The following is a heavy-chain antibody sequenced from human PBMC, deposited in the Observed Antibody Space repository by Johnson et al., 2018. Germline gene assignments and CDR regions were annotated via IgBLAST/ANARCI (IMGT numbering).Heavy chain of an antibody. Sequence: QVQLQESGPGLVKPSETLSLNCTLSGGSISSSSYYWGWVRQPPGKGLEWIGHIHYSGSTYYSPSLKSRVTISGDTSKIQFSLMLRSVTAADTAVYYCARSIGRGIIPVFDYYNYYMDVWGKGTTVIVSS. CDR3: ARSIGRGIIPVFDYYNYYMDV. V-gene: IGHV4-39*07. D-gene: IGHD3-10*01. CDR1: GGSISSSSYY. J-gene: IGHJ6*03. CDR2: IHYSGST.